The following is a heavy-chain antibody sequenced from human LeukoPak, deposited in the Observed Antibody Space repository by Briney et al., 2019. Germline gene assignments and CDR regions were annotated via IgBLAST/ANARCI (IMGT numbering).Heavy chain of an antibody. CDR2: ISSSSSYI. J-gene: IGHJ4*02. D-gene: IGHD3-10*01. Sequence: GGSLRLSCAASGFTFSGYSMNWVRQAPGKGLEWVSSISSSSSYIYYADSVKGRFTISRDNAKNSLYLQMNSLRAEDTAVYYCARDGSMVRGVMLYWGQGTLVTVSS. CDR3: ARDGSMVRGVMLY. CDR1: GFTFSGYS. V-gene: IGHV3-21*01.